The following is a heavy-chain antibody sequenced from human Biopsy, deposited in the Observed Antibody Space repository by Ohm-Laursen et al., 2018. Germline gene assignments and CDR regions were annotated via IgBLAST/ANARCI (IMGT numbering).Heavy chain of an antibody. J-gene: IGHJ3*01. CDR1: GFAFNLYE. V-gene: IGHV3-48*03. CDR2: IYGGGSPV. Sequence: SLRLSCSASGFAFNLYEMNWVRQTPGKGMEWISYIYGGGSPVSYADSVKGRFTISRDNAQNSLYLHMNSLRAEDTAVNYCARLNSGTYDASDLWGQGTMVIVSS. D-gene: IGHD1-26*01. CDR3: ARLNSGTYDASDL.